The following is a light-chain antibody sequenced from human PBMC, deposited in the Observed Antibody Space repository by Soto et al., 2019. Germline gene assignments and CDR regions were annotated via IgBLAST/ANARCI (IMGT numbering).Light chain of an antibody. CDR1: QSVSSRY. CDR2: AAS. CDR3: QQYDDSRTWT. Sequence: EIILTQSPGTLSLSPGERATLSCRASQSVSSRYIAWYQQKPGQAPRLLIYAASSRATGLPDRFSGSGSGTDFTLTISILEPEDFAVYYCQQYDDSRTWTFGQGTNVEIK. V-gene: IGKV3-20*01. J-gene: IGKJ1*01.